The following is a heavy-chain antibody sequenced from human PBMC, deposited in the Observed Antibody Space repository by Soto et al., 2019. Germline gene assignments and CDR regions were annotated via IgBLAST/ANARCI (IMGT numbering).Heavy chain of an antibody. CDR1: GFTFSSYA. Sequence: GGSLRLSCAASGFTFSSYAMHWVRQAPGKGLEWVAVISYDGSNKYYADSVKGRFTISRDNSKNTLYLQMNSLRAEDTAVYYCARESGSYAYYYYGMDVWGQGTTVTVPS. CDR3: ARESGSYAYYYYGMDV. D-gene: IGHD1-26*01. CDR2: ISYDGSNK. V-gene: IGHV3-30-3*01. J-gene: IGHJ6*02.